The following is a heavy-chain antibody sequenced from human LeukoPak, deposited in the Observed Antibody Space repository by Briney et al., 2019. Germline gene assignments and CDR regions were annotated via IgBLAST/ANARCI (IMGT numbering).Heavy chain of an antibody. CDR1: GGSISSYY. J-gene: IGHJ6*01. D-gene: IGHD2-2*01. Sequence: SETLSLTCTVSGGSISSYYWSWIRQPPGKGLEWIGYIYYSRSTKYNPALKSRVTISVDTSKNQFSLKLSSVTAADTAVYYCARHSYCSSTSCFNYYYYGMGVWGQGTTVTVSS. CDR2: IYYSRST. CDR3: ARHSYCSSTSCFNYYYYGMGV. V-gene: IGHV4-59*08.